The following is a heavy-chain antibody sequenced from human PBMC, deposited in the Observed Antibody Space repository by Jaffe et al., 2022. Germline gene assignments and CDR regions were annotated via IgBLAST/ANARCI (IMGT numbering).Heavy chain of an antibody. J-gene: IGHJ4*02. D-gene: IGHD4-17*01. CDR3: AKPDYGDYDDGRRDY. Sequence: QVQLVESGGGVVQPGGSLRLSCVASGLTLSRIAMHWVRQAPGKGLEWVAFIQHDGGDKYYGDSVKGRFTISRDISKNTLYLQMNSLRLEDTAVYYCAKPDYGDYDDGRRDYWGQGTLVTVSS. CDR1: GLTLSRIA. V-gene: IGHV3-30*02. CDR2: IQHDGGDK.